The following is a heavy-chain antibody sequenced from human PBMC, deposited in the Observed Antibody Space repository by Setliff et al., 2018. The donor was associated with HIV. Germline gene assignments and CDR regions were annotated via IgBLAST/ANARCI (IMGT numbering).Heavy chain of an antibody. Sequence: GESLKISCKGSGYSFTSYWIGWVRQMPGRGLEWMGIIYPGDSDTRYSPSFQGQVTISRDTSKNQVVLTMTNMDPVDTATYYCARVRLVRGDYYYYYMDVWGKGTTVTVSS. CDR3: ARVRLVRGDYYYYYMDV. V-gene: IGHV5-51*01. CDR1: GYSFTSYW. J-gene: IGHJ6*03. D-gene: IGHD3-10*01. CDR2: IYPGDSDT.